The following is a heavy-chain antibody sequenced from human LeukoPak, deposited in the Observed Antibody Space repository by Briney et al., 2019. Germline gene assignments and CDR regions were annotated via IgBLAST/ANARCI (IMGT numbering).Heavy chain of an antibody. J-gene: IGHJ4*02. Sequence: GGSLRLSCAASGFTFSSYAMSWVRQAPGEGLEWVSAISGSGGSTYYADSVKGRFTISRDNSKNTLYLQMNSLRAEDTAVYYCAKGDFNWNNFDYWGQGTLVTVSS. CDR2: ISGSGGST. CDR3: AKGDFNWNNFDY. V-gene: IGHV3-23*01. D-gene: IGHD1-20*01. CDR1: GFTFSSYA.